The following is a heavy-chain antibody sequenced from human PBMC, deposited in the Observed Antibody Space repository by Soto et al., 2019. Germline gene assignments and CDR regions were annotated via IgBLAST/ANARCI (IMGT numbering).Heavy chain of an antibody. J-gene: IGHJ4*02. CDR1: GFTFSGSA. Sequence: GGSLRLSCAASGFTFSGSAMHWVRQASGKWLEWVGRIRSKANSYATAYAASVKGRFTISRDDSKNTAYLQMNSLKTEDTAVYYCTVQYYYGSGSYQGVDYWGQGXLVTVYS. D-gene: IGHD3-10*01. CDR2: IRSKANSYAT. V-gene: IGHV3-73*01. CDR3: TVQYYYGSGSYQGVDY.